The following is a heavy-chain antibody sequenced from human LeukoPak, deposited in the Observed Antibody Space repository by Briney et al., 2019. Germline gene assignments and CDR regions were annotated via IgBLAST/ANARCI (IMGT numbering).Heavy chain of an antibody. CDR1: GFTFSSYA. Sequence: PGRSLRLSCAASGFTFSSYAMHWVRQAPGKGLEWVAVISYDGSNKYHADSVKGRFTISRDNSKNTLYLQMNSLRAEDTAVYYCAREEGSIAVAGFDYWGQGTLVTVSS. J-gene: IGHJ4*02. CDR3: AREEGSIAVAGFDY. CDR2: ISYDGSNK. V-gene: IGHV3-30*01. D-gene: IGHD6-19*01.